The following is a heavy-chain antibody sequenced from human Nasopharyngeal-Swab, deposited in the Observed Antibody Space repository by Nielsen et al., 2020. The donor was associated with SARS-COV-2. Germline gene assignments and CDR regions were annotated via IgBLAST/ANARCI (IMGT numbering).Heavy chain of an antibody. J-gene: IGHJ1*01. V-gene: IGHV3-30*04. CDR3: ARDLGGGYCTTTNCPGS. CDR2: IAHDASNE. D-gene: IGHD2-2*01. CDR1: GFTGSSYA. Sequence: GSRKISGVASGFTGSSYAMHWVRQAPGKGLEWVAFIAHDASNEYYGDSVKGRFSISGDSSKNTLYLQMDSLRGEDTAVYYCARDLGGGYCTTTNCPGSWGQGTLVTVSS.